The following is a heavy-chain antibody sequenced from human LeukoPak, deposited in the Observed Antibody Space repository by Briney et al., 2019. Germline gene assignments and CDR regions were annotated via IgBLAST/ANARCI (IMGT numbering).Heavy chain of an antibody. CDR3: ARGSPQLLWFGEPYFDY. CDR1: GGSISSGGYY. D-gene: IGHD3-10*01. V-gene: IGHV4-61*02. J-gene: IGHJ4*02. Sequence: SETLSLTCTVSGGSISSGGYYWSWIRQPAGKGLEWIGRIYTSGSTNYNPSLKSRVTISVDTSKNQFSQKLSSVTAADTAVYYCARGSPQLLWFGEPYFDYWGQGTLVTVSS. CDR2: IYTSGST.